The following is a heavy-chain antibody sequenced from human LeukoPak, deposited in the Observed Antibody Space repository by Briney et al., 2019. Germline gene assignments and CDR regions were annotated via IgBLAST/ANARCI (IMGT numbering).Heavy chain of an antibody. V-gene: IGHV2-5*02. D-gene: IGHD6-19*01. CDR1: GFSLSTSGVG. CDR2: IYWDDDE. CDR3: ARRSASGWSYFDY. J-gene: IGHJ4*02. Sequence: SVPTLVKPTQTLTLTCTFSGFSLSTSGVGVGWIRQPPGKALEWLTLIYWDDDERYSPSLKSRLTITKDTYKTQVVLTMTNMNTMDTATYCCARRSASGWSYFDYWGQGTLVTVSS.